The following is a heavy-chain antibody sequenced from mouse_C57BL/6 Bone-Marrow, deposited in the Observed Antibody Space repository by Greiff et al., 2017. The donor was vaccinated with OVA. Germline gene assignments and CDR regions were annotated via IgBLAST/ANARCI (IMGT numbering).Heavy chain of an antibody. J-gene: IGHJ2*01. CDR1: GFNIKDDY. CDR3: TRWFYYFDY. V-gene: IGHV14-4*01. CDR2: IDPENGDT. D-gene: IGHD2-3*01. Sequence: EVQLQQSGAELVRPGASVKLSCTASGFNIKDDYMHWVKQRPEQGLEWIGWIDPENGDTEYASKFQGKATITADTSSNTAYLQLSSLTSEDNAVYYCTRWFYYFDYWGQGTTLTVSS.